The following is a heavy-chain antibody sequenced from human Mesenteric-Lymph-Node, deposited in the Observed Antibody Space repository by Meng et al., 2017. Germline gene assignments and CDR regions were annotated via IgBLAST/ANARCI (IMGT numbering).Heavy chain of an antibody. CDR3: ARLNYYDSSGFPPAFDI. J-gene: IGHJ3*02. D-gene: IGHD3-22*01. V-gene: IGHV3-7*01. CDR2: IKQDGSEK. Sequence: GESLKTPCAASGFILSSNWMSWARQAPGKGLEWVANIKQDGSEKYYVDSVKGRFTTFRDNAKYSLYLQMNSLGAEDMAVYYYARLNYYDSSGFPPAFDIWGQGTMVTVSS. CDR1: GFILSSNW.